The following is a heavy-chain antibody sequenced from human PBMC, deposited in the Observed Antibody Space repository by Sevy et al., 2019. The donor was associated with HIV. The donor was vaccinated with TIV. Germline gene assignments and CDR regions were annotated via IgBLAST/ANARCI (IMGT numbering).Heavy chain of an antibody. J-gene: IGHJ4*02. D-gene: IGHD5-12*01. CDR3: AREYSFNSYYFDL. V-gene: IGHV3-49*03. Sequence: GGSLRLSCRISGFTFSDYGISWFRQGPGKGLEWLGLIRSKAYGAKTQYAASEGGRLRISRDDSTGIAYLQMSSLETEDTALYFCAREYSFNSYYFDLWGQGTQVTVSS. CDR1: GFTFSDYG. CDR2: IRSKAYGAKT.